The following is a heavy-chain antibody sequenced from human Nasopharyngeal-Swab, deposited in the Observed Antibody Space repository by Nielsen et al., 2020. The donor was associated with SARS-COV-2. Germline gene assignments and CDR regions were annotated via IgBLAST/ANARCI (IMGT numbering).Heavy chain of an antibody. CDR3: VKGGSAEWLAFSYYGMDV. CDR1: GFTFSSYA. Sequence: GGSLRLSCAASGFTFSSYAMRWVRQAPGKGLEWVSAISGSGGSTYYADSVKGRFTISRDNSKNTLYLQMNSLRAEDTAVYYCVKGGSAEWLAFSYYGMDVWGQGTTVTVSS. CDR2: ISGSGGST. D-gene: IGHD6-19*01. J-gene: IGHJ6*02. V-gene: IGHV3-23*01.